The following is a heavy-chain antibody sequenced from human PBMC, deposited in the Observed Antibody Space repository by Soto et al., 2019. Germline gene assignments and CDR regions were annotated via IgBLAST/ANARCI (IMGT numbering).Heavy chain of an antibody. CDR2: MNPNSGNT. CDR1: GYTFTSYD. Sequence: ASVKVSCKASGYTFTSYDINWVRQATGQGLEYLGWMNPNSGNTGYVQKFQGRVTMTRDTSTSTAYMELRSLRSDDTAVYYCARVKSSGWFNWFDPWGQGTLVTVS. CDR3: ARVKSSGWFNWFDP. V-gene: IGHV1-8*01. D-gene: IGHD6-19*01. J-gene: IGHJ5*02.